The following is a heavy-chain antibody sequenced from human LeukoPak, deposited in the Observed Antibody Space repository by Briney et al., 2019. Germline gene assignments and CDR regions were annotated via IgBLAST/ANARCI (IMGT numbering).Heavy chain of an antibody. CDR3: ARDGYSGSDAL. D-gene: IGHD5-12*01. Sequence: SETLSLTCTVSGGSISTYYWSWIRQPPGKGLEWIGYIYHSGSTNYNPSLKSRITISVDTSQNQFYLKLSSVTAADTAVYYCARDGYSGSDALWGQGTLVTVSS. CDR1: GGSISTYY. V-gene: IGHV4-59*01. J-gene: IGHJ4*02. CDR2: IYHSGST.